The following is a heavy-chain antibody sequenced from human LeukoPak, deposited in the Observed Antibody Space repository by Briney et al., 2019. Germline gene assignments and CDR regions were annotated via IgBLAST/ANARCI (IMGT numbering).Heavy chain of an antibody. CDR2: MNPNSGNT. Sequence: ASVKVSRKASGYTFTSYDINWVRQATGQGLEWMGWMNPNSGNTGYAQKFQGRVTITRNTSISTAYMELSSLRPEDTAVYYCASSSGSSTSYAQSWGQGTLVTVSS. J-gene: IGHJ4*02. D-gene: IGHD2-2*01. CDR3: ASSSGSSTSYAQS. CDR1: GYTFTSYD. V-gene: IGHV1-8*03.